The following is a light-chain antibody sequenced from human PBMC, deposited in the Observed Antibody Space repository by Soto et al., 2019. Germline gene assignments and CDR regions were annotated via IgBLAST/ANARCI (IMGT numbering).Light chain of an antibody. V-gene: IGKV3-15*01. Sequence: EIVLTQSPATLSLSPGERATLSCRASQSVSSNLVWYQQKPGQAPRLLIYGASTRATGIPARFSGSGSGTEFTPTISSLQSEDFAVYYCQQYDKWPRTFGQGTKVDIK. CDR3: QQYDKWPRT. J-gene: IGKJ1*01. CDR2: GAS. CDR1: QSVSSN.